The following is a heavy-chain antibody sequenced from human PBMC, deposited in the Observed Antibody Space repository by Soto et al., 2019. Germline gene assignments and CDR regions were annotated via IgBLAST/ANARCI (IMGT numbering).Heavy chain of an antibody. D-gene: IGHD3-10*01. CDR2: INPSGGST. Sequence: QVQLVQSGAEVKKPGASVKVSCKASGYTFTSYYMHWVRQAPGQGLEWMGIINPSGGSTSYAQKFQGRVTMTRDTSTSTVYRELSSRRAEDTAVYYCAREPSYYGAGFDPWGQGTLVTVSS. J-gene: IGHJ5*02. CDR1: GYTFTSYY. V-gene: IGHV1-46*01. CDR3: AREPSYYGAGFDP.